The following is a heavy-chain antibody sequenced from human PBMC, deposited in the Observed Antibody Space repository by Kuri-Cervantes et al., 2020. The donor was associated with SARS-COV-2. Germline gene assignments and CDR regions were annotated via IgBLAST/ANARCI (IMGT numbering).Heavy chain of an antibody. Sequence: GGSLRLSCAASGFTFSSYSMNWVRQAPGKGLEWVSYISSSSSTIYYADSVKGRFTISRDNAKNTLYLQMNSLRAEDTAVYYCAKAPGTYSSGWYPSVFDYWGQGTLVTVSS. CDR1: GFTFSSYS. J-gene: IGHJ4*02. CDR3: AKAPGTYSSGWYPSVFDY. V-gene: IGHV3-48*01. CDR2: ISSSSSTI. D-gene: IGHD6-19*01.